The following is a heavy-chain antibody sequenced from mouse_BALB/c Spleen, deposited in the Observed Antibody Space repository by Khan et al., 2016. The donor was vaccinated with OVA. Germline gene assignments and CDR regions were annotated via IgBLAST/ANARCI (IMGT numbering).Heavy chain of an antibody. CDR1: GFTFSNYG. CDR3: ARDYWFAY. J-gene: IGHJ3*01. CDR2: ISSGDTT. Sequence: EVQLVESGGGLVKPGGSLKLSCAASGFTFSNYGVSWVRQTPEKRLEWVASISSGDTTYYPDSVKGRLTISRDNARNILYLQMSSLRSEDTAMYYCARDYWFAYWGHGTLVTVSA. V-gene: IGHV5-6-5*01.